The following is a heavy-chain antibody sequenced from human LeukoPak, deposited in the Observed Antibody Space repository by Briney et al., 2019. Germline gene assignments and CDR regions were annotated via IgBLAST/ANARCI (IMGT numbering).Heavy chain of an antibody. J-gene: IGHJ4*02. CDR1: GFTFSSYS. D-gene: IGHD6-13*01. Sequence: PGGSLRLSCAASGFTFSSYSMNWVRQAPGKGLEWVSYISSSSSTIYYADSVKGRFTISRDNAKNSLCLQMNSLRAEDTAVYYCARVAAAGPDYWGQGTLVTVSS. CDR2: ISSSSSTI. V-gene: IGHV3-48*01. CDR3: ARVAAAGPDY.